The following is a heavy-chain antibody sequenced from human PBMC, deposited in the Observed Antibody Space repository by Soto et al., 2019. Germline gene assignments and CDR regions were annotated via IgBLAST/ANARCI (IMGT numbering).Heavy chain of an antibody. CDR1: GFTYSRDA. D-gene: IGHD6-19*01. Sequence: QVQLVESGGGVVQPGRSLRLSCVASGFTYSRDAMHWVRQAPGKGLVWVAMIWYDGSKKYYTDSVKGRFTISRDKSRNTLDLQMNSLRAEDTAVYYCVRDPSGSGWAFDYWGQGTLVTVSS. V-gene: IGHV3-33*01. J-gene: IGHJ4*02. CDR3: VRDPSGSGWAFDY. CDR2: IWYDGSKK.